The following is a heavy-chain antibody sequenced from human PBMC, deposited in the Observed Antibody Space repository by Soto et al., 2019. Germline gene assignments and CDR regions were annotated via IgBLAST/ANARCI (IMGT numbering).Heavy chain of an antibody. J-gene: IGHJ4*02. CDR3: ARTLYSYGPRFDY. Sequence: NPSETLSLTCTVSGGSISSYYWSWIRQPPGKGLEWIGYIYYSGSTNYNPSLKSRVTISVDTSKNQFSLKLSSVTAADTAVYYCARTLYSYGPRFDYWGQGTLVTVS. CDR1: GGSISSYY. D-gene: IGHD5-18*01. CDR2: IYYSGST. V-gene: IGHV4-59*01.